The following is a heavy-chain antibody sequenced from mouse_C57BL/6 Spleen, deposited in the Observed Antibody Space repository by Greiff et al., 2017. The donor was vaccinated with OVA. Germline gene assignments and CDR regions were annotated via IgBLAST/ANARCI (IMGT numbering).Heavy chain of an antibody. D-gene: IGHD1-1*01. CDR3: ARGCYITTVVENAMDY. J-gene: IGHJ4*01. V-gene: IGHV1-55*01. Sequence: QVQLQQPGAELVKPGASVKMSCKASGYTFTSYWITWVKQRPGQGLEWIGDIYPGSGSTNYNEKFKSKATLTVDTSSSTAYMQLSSLTSEDSAVYYCARGCYITTVVENAMDYWGQGTSVTVSS. CDR2: IYPGSGST. CDR1: GYTFTSYW.